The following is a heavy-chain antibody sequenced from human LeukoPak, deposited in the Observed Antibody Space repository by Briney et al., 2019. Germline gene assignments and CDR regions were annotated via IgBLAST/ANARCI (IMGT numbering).Heavy chain of an antibody. CDR2: INAGNGNT. D-gene: IGHD3-10*01. J-gene: IGHJ4*02. Sequence: KVSCXXXGYXFTNYAIHWVRQAPGQRLEWMGWINAGNGNTEYSQNLQDRVTITRDTSATTAYMELSSLRSEDTAVYYCARGSYFYGSGSFMGSDYWGQGTLVTVSS. V-gene: IGHV1-3*01. CDR3: ARGSYFYGSGSFMGSDY. CDR1: GYXFTNYA.